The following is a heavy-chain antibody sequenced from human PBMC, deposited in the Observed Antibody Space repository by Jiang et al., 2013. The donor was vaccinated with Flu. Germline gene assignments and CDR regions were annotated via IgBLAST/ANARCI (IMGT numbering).Heavy chain of an antibody. J-gene: IGHJ4*02. V-gene: IGHV4-34*01. D-gene: IGHD1-1*01. CDR3: ARHKPNARAFEY. CDR1: VGPLVITT. Sequence: PSETLSLTCAVYVGPLVITTGAGSASPQGRGVEWIGQINHSGRANYNPSLKSRVTISVDTSKNQLSLKLSSVTAADTAVYYCARHKPNARAFEYWGQGTLVTVSS. CDR2: INHSGRA.